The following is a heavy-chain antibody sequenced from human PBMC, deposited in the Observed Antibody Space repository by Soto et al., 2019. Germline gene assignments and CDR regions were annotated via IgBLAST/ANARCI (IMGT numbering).Heavy chain of an antibody. CDR3: AKARIQLWREVYYYYYGMDV. J-gene: IGHJ6*02. CDR1: GFTFSSCA. D-gene: IGHD5-18*01. V-gene: IGHV3-23*01. Sequence: PGGSLRLSFAACGFTFSSCAMSCVRQGAGKGPEWVSAISGSGGSKYYADSVKGRFTISRDNSKNTLYLQMNSLSAEDTAVYYCAKARIQLWREVYYYYYGMDVWGQGTTVTVSS. CDR2: ISGSGGSK.